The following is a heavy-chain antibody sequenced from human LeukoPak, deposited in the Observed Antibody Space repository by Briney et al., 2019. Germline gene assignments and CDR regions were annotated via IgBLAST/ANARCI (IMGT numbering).Heavy chain of an antibody. CDR2: VHLNGAT. V-gene: IGHV4-4*02. Sequence: SETLSLTCGVSGGSIITTNWWSWVRQPPGKGLEWIGEVHLNGATNYNPSLESRVSMSIDKSKNQLSLKLSSVTAADTATYYCTRESGAFSPFGFWGQGTLVTVPS. J-gene: IGHJ4*02. CDR3: TRESGAFSPFGF. D-gene: IGHD1-26*01. CDR1: GGSIITTNW.